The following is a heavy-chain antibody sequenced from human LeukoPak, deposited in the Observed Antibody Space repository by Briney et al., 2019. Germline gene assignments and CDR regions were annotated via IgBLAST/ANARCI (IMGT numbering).Heavy chain of an antibody. D-gene: IGHD3-3*01. V-gene: IGHV4-59*01. J-gene: IGHJ5*02. Sequence: PSETLSLTCTVSGGSISSYYWSWIRQPPGKGLEWIGYIYYSGSTNYNPSLKSRVTTSVDTSKNQFSLTLSSVTAADTAVYYCARESVEYDFWSGANWFDPWGQGTLVTVSS. CDR1: GGSISSYY. CDR3: ARESVEYDFWSGANWFDP. CDR2: IYYSGST.